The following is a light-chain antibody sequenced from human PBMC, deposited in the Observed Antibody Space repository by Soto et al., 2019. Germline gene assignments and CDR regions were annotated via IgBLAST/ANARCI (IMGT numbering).Light chain of an antibody. CDR3: CSYAGDYTFV. J-gene: IGLJ1*01. CDR1: SSDVGVYKY. CDR2: DVI. Sequence: QSALIQPRSVSGSPGQSVTISCTGTSSDVGVYKYVSWYQQLPGKAPQLMIYDVITRPSGVPDRFSGSKSGNTASLTISGLQADDEADYYCCSYAGDYTFVFGTGTKVTVL. V-gene: IGLV2-11*01.